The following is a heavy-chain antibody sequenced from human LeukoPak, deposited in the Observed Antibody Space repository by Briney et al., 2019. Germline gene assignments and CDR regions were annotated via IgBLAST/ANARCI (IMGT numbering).Heavy chain of an antibody. V-gene: IGHV1-69*06. Sequence: ASVKVSCKASGYTFTSYDINWVRQATGQGLEWMGGIIPIFGTAKYAQKFQGRVTITADKSTSTAYMELSSLRSEDTAVYYCARDHGTYSSSWYSLLLLTRRPGFDYWGQGTLVTVSS. CDR1: GYTFTSYD. CDR3: ARDHGTYSSSWYSLLLLTRRPGFDY. D-gene: IGHD6-13*01. J-gene: IGHJ4*02. CDR2: IIPIFGTA.